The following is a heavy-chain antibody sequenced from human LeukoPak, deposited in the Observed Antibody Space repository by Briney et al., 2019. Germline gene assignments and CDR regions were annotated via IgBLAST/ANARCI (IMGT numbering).Heavy chain of an antibody. D-gene: IGHD6-13*01. CDR2: IRGKANSYAT. Sequence: AGGSLRLSCAASGFTFSGSAMHWVRQASGKGLEWVGRIRGKANSYATAYAASVKGRFTISRDDSKNTAYLQMNSLKTEDTAVYYCTRHSSSWLYYFDYWGQGTLVTVSS. J-gene: IGHJ4*02. CDR1: GFTFSGSA. V-gene: IGHV3-73*01. CDR3: TRHSSSWLYYFDY.